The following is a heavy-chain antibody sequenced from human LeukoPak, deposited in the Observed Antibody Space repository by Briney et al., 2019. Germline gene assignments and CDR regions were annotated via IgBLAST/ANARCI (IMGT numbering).Heavy chain of an antibody. V-gene: IGHV4-34*01. J-gene: IGHJ6*03. CDR2: INRSGVS. CDR3: VRIYYYVDV. Sequence: PSETLSLTCAVYGESSSGYSYGWIRQSPGKGLEWIGDINRSGVSNYNPSLKSQVTISVDTSRNQFSLELRSVAAADTAVYYCVRIYYYVDVWGEGTTVTVSS. CDR1: GESSSGYS.